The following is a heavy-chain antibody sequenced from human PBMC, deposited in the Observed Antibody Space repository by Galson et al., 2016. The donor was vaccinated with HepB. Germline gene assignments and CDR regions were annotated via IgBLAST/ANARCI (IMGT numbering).Heavy chain of an antibody. Sequence: SLRLSCAASGFNFNTYDMNWVRQAPGKGLEWVSYISRTSSYIYYADSVRGRFTLSRDNAKNSLFLQLNSLRAADTAIYYCARDMAGYNWIDFWGLGTLVTVSS. V-gene: IGHV3-21*01. J-gene: IGHJ4*02. CDR3: ARDMAGYNWIDF. CDR2: ISRTSSYI. D-gene: IGHD5-24*01. CDR1: GFNFNTYD.